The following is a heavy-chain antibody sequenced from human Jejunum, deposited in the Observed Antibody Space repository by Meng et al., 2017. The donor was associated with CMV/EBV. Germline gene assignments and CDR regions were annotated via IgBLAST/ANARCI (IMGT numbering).Heavy chain of an antibody. CDR2: ISDEGFNR. V-gene: IGHV3-30*04. CDR3: ARDRDTTGATYYYNGIDV. CDR1: SHP. J-gene: IGHJ6*02. D-gene: IGHD3-10*01. Sequence: SHPMHWVRQAPGKGLEWLAVISDEGFNRYHADSVTGRFTVSRDNTKNTVYLQLNNLGPEDTAVYYCARDRDTTGATYYYNGIDVWGQGTTVTVSS.